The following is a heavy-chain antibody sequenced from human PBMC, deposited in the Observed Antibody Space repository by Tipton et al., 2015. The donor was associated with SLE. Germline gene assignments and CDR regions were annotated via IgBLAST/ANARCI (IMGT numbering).Heavy chain of an antibody. CDR3: ATTVNDAPDAFDI. CDR2: VYYSGST. D-gene: IGHD4-17*01. CDR1: GDSVRTYK. V-gene: IGHV4-59*02. Sequence: TLSLTCTVSGDSVRTYKWSWIRQPPGKGLEWIGYVYYSGSTNYNPSLKSRIIISVNTSTDQFSLKLNSVTAADTAVYYCATTVNDAPDAFDIWGQGTMVTVSS. J-gene: IGHJ3*02.